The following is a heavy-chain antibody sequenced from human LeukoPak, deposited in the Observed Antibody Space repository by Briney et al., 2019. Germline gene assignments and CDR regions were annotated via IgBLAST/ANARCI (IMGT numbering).Heavy chain of an antibody. Sequence: SSETLSLTCTVSGYSISSGFYWGWIRPPPGKGLEWIGNVYHGGSSYYNPSLNSRVTISVDTSKNQFSLNLYSVTAADTAVYYCARRVGSSDCFDYWGQGTLVTVSS. D-gene: IGHD6-6*01. CDR1: GYSISSGFY. CDR2: VYHGGSS. CDR3: ARRVGSSDCFDY. V-gene: IGHV4-38-2*02. J-gene: IGHJ4*02.